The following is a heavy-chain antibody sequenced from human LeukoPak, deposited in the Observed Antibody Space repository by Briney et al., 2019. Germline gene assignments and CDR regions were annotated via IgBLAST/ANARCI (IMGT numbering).Heavy chain of an antibody. D-gene: IGHD2-8*02. Sequence: SETLSLTCNVSGASLRSYFWSWIRQPPGKGLEWIGYIYYDGYPNYSPSLRSRITISVEKSKSQFSLNLTSVTAADTALYFCAGTELGYCTVTGCPLESWGQGTLVTVSS. CDR3: AGTELGYCTVTGCPLES. J-gene: IGHJ4*02. CDR1: GASLRSYF. V-gene: IGHV4-59*01. CDR2: IYYDGYP.